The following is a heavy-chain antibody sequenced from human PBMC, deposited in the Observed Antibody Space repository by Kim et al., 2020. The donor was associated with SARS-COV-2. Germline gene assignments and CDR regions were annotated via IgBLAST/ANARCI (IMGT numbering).Heavy chain of an antibody. V-gene: IGHV4-34*01. CDR2: NHSGST. Sequence: NHSGSTNYNPSLKSRVTISVDTSKNQFSLKLSSVTAADTAVYYCARAPSYWGQGTLVTVSS. CDR3: ARAPSY. J-gene: IGHJ4*02.